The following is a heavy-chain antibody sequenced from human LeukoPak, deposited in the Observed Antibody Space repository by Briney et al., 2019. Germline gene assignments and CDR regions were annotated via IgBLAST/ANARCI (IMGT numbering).Heavy chain of an antibody. Sequence: PGGSLRLCCAASRFTFSRDAMSWVRQAPGWGLEWVLAINGSGGSTCYAASVKGRFTISRDNSKNTLYRQINSLRAEDTAVYYCAKADNLYYDSSGYEFYFDYWGQGTLVTVSS. CDR3: AKADNLYYDSSGYEFYFDY. J-gene: IGHJ4*02. CDR2: INGSGGST. CDR1: RFTFSRDA. D-gene: IGHD3-22*01. V-gene: IGHV3-23*01.